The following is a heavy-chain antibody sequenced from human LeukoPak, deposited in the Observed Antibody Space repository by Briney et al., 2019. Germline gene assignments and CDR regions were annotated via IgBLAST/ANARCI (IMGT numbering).Heavy chain of an antibody. CDR3: PRGISSGSAFDI. CDR2: MFSGGTP. D-gene: IGHD6-19*01. Sequence: PGGSLRLSCAASGFTVSSSHMSWVRQAPGKGLEWVSVMFSGGTPYYADSVKGRFTISRDNSKNTLFLQMSSLRAEDTAVYSCPRGISSGSAFDIWGQGTMVTVSS. CDR1: GFTVSSSH. V-gene: IGHV3-53*01. J-gene: IGHJ3*02.